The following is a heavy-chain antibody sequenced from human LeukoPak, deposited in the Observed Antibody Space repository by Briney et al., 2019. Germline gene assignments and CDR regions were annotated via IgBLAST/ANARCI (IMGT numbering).Heavy chain of an antibody. CDR3: ARVNIAARQSVSDGYDY. CDR1: GDTFSNFA. J-gene: IGHJ4*02. V-gene: IGHV1-69*04. CDR2: IIALLGMS. D-gene: IGHD6-6*01. Sequence: SVKVSCKASGDTFSNFAISLVRQAPGQGLEWVGRIIALLGMSNYAQKFQGRVTITADKSTNTVYMELSSLRSEDTAVYYCARVNIAARQSVSDGYDYWGQGTLVTVSS.